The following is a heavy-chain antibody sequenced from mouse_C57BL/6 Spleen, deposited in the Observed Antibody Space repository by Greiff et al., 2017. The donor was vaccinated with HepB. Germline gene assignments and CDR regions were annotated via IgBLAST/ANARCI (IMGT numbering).Heavy chain of an antibody. CDR2: IYPRSGNT. J-gene: IGHJ2*01. Sequence: QVQLQQSGAELARPGASVKLSCKASGYTFTSYGISWVKQRTGQGLDWIGEIYPRSGNTYYNEKLKGKATLTADKSSSTAYMELRSLTSEESAVYFCARRGYYGSRYDYFDYWGQGTTLTVSS. D-gene: IGHD1-1*01. CDR3: ARRGYYGSRYDYFDY. V-gene: IGHV1-81*01. CDR1: GYTFTSYG.